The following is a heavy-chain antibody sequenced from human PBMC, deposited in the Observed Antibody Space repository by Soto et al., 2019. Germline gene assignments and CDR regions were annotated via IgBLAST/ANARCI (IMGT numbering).Heavy chain of an antibody. Sequence: ASVKVSCKASGYIFSSFYINCVRQAPGQGLEWMGWTSGYSGNSKYAQKFQGRVTMTTDTSTNTGYMEMRSLTSDDTAVYYCARDIFGHVDAFDLWGQGTMVTVSS. CDR1: GYIFSSFY. D-gene: IGHD3-3*02. CDR3: ARDIFGHVDAFDL. V-gene: IGHV1-18*01. J-gene: IGHJ3*01. CDR2: TSGYSGNS.